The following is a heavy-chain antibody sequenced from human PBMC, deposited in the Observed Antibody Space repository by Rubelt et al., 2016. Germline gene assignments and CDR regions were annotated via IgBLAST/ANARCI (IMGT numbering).Heavy chain of an antibody. CDR2: IYWDDDK. CDR1: GFSLSTSGVG. Sequence: QITLKESGPTLVKPTQTLTLTCTFSGFSLSTSGVGVGWIRQPPGKALEWLALIYWDDDKRYSPSLKSRLTITKDTAKNQVVLTMTNMDPVDTATYYCAHRQSGLSWHKTFDYWGQGTLVTVSS. D-gene: IGHD6-13*01. V-gene: IGHV2-5*02. J-gene: IGHJ4*02. CDR3: AHRQSGLSWHKTFDY.